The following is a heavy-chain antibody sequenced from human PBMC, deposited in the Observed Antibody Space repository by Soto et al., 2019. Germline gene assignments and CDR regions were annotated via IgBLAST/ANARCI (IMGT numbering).Heavy chain of an antibody. D-gene: IGHD3-10*01. CDR2: VNPNNGET. V-gene: IGHV1-8*01. CDR3: AKVSRKGSAIDFDY. Sequence: QVQLVQSGAELKKPGASVKVSCKASGYTFSNYDMNWVRQATGQGPEWIGWVNPNNGETGYAQKFQGRVTLTTDISTTTAYMELTSLRSEDTAIYYFAKVSRKGSAIDFDYWGQGTLITVSS. CDR1: GYTFSNYD. J-gene: IGHJ4*02.